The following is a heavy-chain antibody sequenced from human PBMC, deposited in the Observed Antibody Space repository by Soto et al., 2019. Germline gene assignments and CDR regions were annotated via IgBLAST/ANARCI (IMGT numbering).Heavy chain of an antibody. J-gene: IGHJ2*01. CDR1: GFTFSSYW. CDR2: LKSDGSST. Sequence: EVQLVESGGGLVQPGGSLRLSCAASGFTFSSYWMHWVRQAPGKGLVWVSRLKSDGSSTAYADSVKGRFPISRDNAKNTLYLQMNSLRAEDTAVYYCARAKGSWYFDLWGRGTLVTVSS. CDR3: ARAKGSWYFDL. V-gene: IGHV3-74*01.